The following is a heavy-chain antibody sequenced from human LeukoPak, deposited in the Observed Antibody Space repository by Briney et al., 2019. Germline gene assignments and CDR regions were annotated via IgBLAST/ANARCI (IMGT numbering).Heavy chain of an antibody. D-gene: IGHD3-3*01. Sequence: ASVKVSCKASGYTFTSYGISWVRQAPGQGLEWMGWISAYNGNTNYAQKLQGRGTMTTDTSTSTAYMELRSLRSDDTAVYYCAGTNYDFWSGYPNWFDPWGQGTLVTVSS. J-gene: IGHJ5*02. V-gene: IGHV1-18*01. CDR2: ISAYNGNT. CDR1: GYTFTSYG. CDR3: AGTNYDFWSGYPNWFDP.